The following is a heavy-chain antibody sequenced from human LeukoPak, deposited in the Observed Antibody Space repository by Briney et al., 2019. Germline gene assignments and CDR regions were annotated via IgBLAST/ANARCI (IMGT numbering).Heavy chain of an antibody. Sequence: PGGSLRLSCAASGFTFSSYGMHWVRQAPGKGLEWVAVISYDGSNKYYADSVKGRFTVSRDNSKNTLYLQMGSLRAEDMAVYYCARERGYSDSSGYYADWGQGTLVTVSS. CDR3: ARERGYSDSSGYYAD. CDR1: GFTFSSYG. V-gene: IGHV3-30*03. J-gene: IGHJ4*02. D-gene: IGHD3-22*01. CDR2: ISYDGSNK.